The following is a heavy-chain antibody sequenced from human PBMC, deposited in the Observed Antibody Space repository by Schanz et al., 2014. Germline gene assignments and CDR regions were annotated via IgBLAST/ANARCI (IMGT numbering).Heavy chain of an antibody. J-gene: IGHJ3*02. V-gene: IGHV1-18*01. D-gene: IGHD5-18*01. CDR3: TRGGYSCALCAFDI. CDR2: ITAYNGDT. Sequence: QVQLVQSGAEVKKPGASVKVSCKASGYTFTSHGISWVRQAPGQGLEWMGWITAYNGDTNYALKLQGRVTMTTDTSTGTAYMEQRSRRSDDTALYYCTRGGYSCALCAFDIWGQGTMVTVSS. CDR1: GYTFTSHG.